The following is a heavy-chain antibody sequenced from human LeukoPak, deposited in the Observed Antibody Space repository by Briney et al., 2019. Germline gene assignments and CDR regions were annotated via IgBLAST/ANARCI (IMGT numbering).Heavy chain of an antibody. J-gene: IGHJ4*02. CDR3: AKDERGYSSTWRSSSNYLDY. D-gene: IGHD6-13*01. Sequence: GGSLRLSCAASGFTFSTSGMHWVRQTPGKGLEWVGVISYDGSFTYYAESVKGRFTISRDNSKNTVFLQMKSLRAEDTAVYYCAKDERGYSSTWRSSSNYLDYWGQGTLVTVSS. V-gene: IGHV3-30*18. CDR2: ISYDGSFT. CDR1: GFTFSTSG.